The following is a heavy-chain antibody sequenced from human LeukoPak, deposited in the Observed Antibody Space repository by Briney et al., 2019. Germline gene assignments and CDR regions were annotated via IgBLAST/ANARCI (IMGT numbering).Heavy chain of an antibody. Sequence: KSSETLSLTCTVSGGSISSYYLSWIRQPPGKGLEWVGYIYYIGSINYHPSLKSRVIISVDKSKNQFSLKLTSVTAADTAVYYCARLQLRQCSRTSCANEFDYWGQGTLVTVSS. CDR2: IYYIGSI. J-gene: IGHJ4*02. CDR1: GGSISSYY. CDR3: ARLQLRQCSRTSCANEFDY. D-gene: IGHD2-2*01. V-gene: IGHV4-59*01.